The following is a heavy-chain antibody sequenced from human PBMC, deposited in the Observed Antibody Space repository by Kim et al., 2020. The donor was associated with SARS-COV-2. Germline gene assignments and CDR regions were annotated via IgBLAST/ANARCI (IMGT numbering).Heavy chain of an antibody. J-gene: IGHJ6*02. CDR1: GGSFSAYY. V-gene: IGHV4-34*01. Sequence: SETLSLTCAVYGGSFSAYYWTWIRQPPGKGLEWIGEINHSGSTNYNPSLKNRVTISLDTSKNQLSLKLTSVTAADTAVYYCARSVGGMDVWGQGTTVTVS. CDR3: ARSVGGMDV. CDR2: INHSGST. D-gene: IGHD1-26*01.